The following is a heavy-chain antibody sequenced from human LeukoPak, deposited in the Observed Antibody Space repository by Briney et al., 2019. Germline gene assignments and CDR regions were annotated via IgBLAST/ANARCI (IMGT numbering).Heavy chain of an antibody. D-gene: IGHD6-13*01. J-gene: IGHJ5*02. CDR2: IYHSGIT. CDR1: GYSISSGYY. V-gene: IGHV4-38-2*02. Sequence: SETLSLTCTVSGYSISSGYYWGWLRQPPGKGLEWIGSIYHSGITYYKPSLKSRVTISVDTSKNQFSLNLSSVTAADTDVYYCARLLSIRPAGTGFRFDPWGQGTLVTVSS. CDR3: ARLLSIRPAGTGFRFDP.